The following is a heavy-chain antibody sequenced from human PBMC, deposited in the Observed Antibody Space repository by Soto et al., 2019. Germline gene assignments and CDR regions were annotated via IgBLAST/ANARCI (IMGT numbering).Heavy chain of an antibody. CDR2: ITVGSSHI. D-gene: IGHD1-26*01. Sequence: GGSLRLSCTGSGFPFSAYNINWVRQAPGKGLEWVSSITVGSSHIYQPNSMKGRFTISRDDAKNSVYLQIDSLRDEDTALYYCSRSPEVGVSGAYWGQGTMVTVSS. J-gene: IGHJ1*01. CDR3: SRSPEVGVSGAY. V-gene: IGHV3-21*01. CDR1: GFPFSAYN.